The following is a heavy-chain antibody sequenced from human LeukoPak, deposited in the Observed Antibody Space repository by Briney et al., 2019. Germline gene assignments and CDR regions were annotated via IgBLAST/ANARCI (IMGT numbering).Heavy chain of an antibody. CDR3: ARAPVVGSGYYYDY. CDR1: GYTFTSYD. CDR2: MNPNSGNT. J-gene: IGHJ4*02. V-gene: IGHV1-8*01. Sequence: ASVKVSCKASGYTFTSYDINWVRQATGQGLEWRGWMNPNSGNTGYAQKFQGRVTMTRNTSISTAYMELSSLRSEDTAVYYCARAPVVGSGYYYDYWGQGTLVTVSS. D-gene: IGHD3-22*01.